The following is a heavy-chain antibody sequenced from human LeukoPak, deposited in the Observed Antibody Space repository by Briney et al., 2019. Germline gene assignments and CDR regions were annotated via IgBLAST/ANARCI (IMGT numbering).Heavy chain of an antibody. CDR1: GFTVSSNY. CDR3: ARASFLIWRGYLD. CDR2: IYSGGST. D-gene: IGHD3-3*01. J-gene: IGHJ4*02. Sequence: PGGSLRLSCAASGFTVSSNYMSWVRQAPGKGLEWVSVIYSGGSTYYADSVKGRFTISRHNSKNTLYLHMNSLRAEDTAVYYCARASFLIWRGYLDWGQGTLVTVSS. V-gene: IGHV3-53*04.